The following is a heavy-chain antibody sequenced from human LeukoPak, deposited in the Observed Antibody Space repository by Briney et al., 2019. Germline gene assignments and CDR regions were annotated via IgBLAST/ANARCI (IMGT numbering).Heavy chain of an antibody. CDR3: AREAVQLSLGY. CDR2: ISYDGSNK. D-gene: IGHD2/OR15-2a*01. V-gene: IGHV3-30-3*01. Sequence: GGSLRLSCAASGFTFSSYAMHWVRQAPGKGLEWVAVISYDGSNKYYADSVKGRFTISRDNSKNTLYLQMNSLRAEDTAVYYCAREAVQLSLGYWGQGTLVTVSS. J-gene: IGHJ4*02. CDR1: GFTFSSYA.